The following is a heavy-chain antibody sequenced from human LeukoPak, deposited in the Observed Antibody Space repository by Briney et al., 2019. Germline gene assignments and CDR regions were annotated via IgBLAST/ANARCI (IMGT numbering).Heavy chain of an antibody. J-gene: IGHJ6*03. V-gene: IGHV1-58*02. CDR2: IVVGSGNT. Sequence: GTSVKVSCKASGFTFTSSAMQWVRQARGQRLEWIGWIVVGSGNTNYAQKFQERVTITRDMSTSTAYMELSSLRSEDTAVYYCAADHCSSTSFYTRNYYYYMDVWGKGTTVTVSS. CDR1: GFTFTSSA. CDR3: AADHCSSTSFYTRNYYYYMDV. D-gene: IGHD2-2*02.